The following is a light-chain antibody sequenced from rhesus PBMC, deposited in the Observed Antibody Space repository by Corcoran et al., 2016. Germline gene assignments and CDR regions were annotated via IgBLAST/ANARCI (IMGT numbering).Light chain of an antibody. CDR2: DAS. CDR3: KQRNTFPYT. J-gene: IGKJ3*01. V-gene: IGKV1-38*01. CDR1: QGISSY. Sequence: DIQLTQSPSSLSASVGDRVTITCRASQGISSYLAWYQPNSGKATRLLIFDASSLQSGIPSRFSGMGLMIEFTLTIIRLQPDDFSNDYSKQRNTFPYTFGPGTKRDIK.